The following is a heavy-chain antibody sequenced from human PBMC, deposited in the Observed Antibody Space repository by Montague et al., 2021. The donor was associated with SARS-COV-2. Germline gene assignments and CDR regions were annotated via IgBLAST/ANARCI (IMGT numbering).Heavy chain of an antibody. V-gene: IGHV3-49*04. Sequence: SPRLSCAASGFTFGDYAMSWVRQAPGKGLEWVGFIRSKAYGGTTEYAASVKGRFTISRDDSKSIAYLQMNSLKTEDTAVYYYTRVALRYFDWLSDFDYWGQGTLVTVSS. D-gene: IGHD3-9*01. J-gene: IGHJ4*02. CDR1: GFTFGDYA. CDR2: IRSKAYGGTT. CDR3: TRVALRYFDWLSDFDY.